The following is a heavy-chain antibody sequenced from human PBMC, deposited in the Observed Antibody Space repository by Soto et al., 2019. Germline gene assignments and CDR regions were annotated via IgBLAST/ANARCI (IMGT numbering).Heavy chain of an antibody. CDR3: ASPYGSGSYKDIAYYGMDV. V-gene: IGHV3-33*01. J-gene: IGHJ6*02. CDR1: GFTFTTYG. D-gene: IGHD3-10*01. CDR2: IWYDGSNK. Sequence: GGSLRLSCAASGFTFTTYGMHWVRQAPGKGLEWVAVIWYDGSNKYYADSVKGRFTISRDNSKNTLYLQMNSLRVEDTAVYYCASPYGSGSYKDIAYYGMDVWGQGTTVTVSS.